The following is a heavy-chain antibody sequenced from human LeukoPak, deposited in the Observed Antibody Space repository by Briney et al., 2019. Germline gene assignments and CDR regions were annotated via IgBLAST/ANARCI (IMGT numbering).Heavy chain of an antibody. D-gene: IGHD4-17*01. J-gene: IGHJ4*02. Sequence: PSETLSLTCTVSGGSISSYYWSWIRQPPGKGLEWIGYIYYSGSTNYNPSLKSRVTISVDTSKNQFSLKLSSVTAADTAVYYRARVFHGDYLYYFDYWGQGTLVTVSS. CDR1: GGSISSYY. V-gene: IGHV4-59*01. CDR2: IYYSGST. CDR3: ARVFHGDYLYYFDY.